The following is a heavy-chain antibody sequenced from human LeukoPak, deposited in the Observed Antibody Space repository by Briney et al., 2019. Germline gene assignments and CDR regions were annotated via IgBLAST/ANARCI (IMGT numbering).Heavy chain of an antibody. J-gene: IGHJ5*02. D-gene: IGHD3-9*01. CDR3: ARASREWNYDILTGYLTRNWFDP. CDR1: GGSISSSSYY. V-gene: IGHV4-39*01. Sequence: SETLSLTCTVSGGSISSSSYYWGWIRQPPGKGLEWIGSIYYSGSTYYNPSLKSRVTISVDTSKNQFSLKLSSVTAADTAVYYCARASREWNYDILTGYLTRNWFDPWGQGTLVTVSS. CDR2: IYYSGST.